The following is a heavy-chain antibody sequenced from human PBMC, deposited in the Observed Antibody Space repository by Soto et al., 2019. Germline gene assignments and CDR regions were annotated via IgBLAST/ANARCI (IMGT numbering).Heavy chain of an antibody. CDR3: ARVPEFSSWFDP. CDR1: GYSISSTNW. D-gene: IGHD3-10*01. Sequence: QVQLQESGPGLVKPSDTLSLTCAVSGYSISSTNWWGWIRQPPGKGLEWIAYMHYSGTTKYNPSLKSRGTMSRDTSKHQFSLKLKSVTALDTAVYFCARVPEFSSWFDPWGQGTLVTVSS. CDR2: MHYSGTT. V-gene: IGHV4-28*03. J-gene: IGHJ5*02.